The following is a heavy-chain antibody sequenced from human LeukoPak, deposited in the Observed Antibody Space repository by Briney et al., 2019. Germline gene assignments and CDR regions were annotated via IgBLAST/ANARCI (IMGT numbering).Heavy chain of an antibody. D-gene: IGHD1-26*01. CDR1: GGSISSYY. CDR2: IYYSGST. CDR3: ARRSEGWETPFDY. V-gene: IGHV4-59*08. Sequence: SETLSLTCTVSGGSISSYYWSWIRQPPGKGLEWIGYIYYSGSTNYNPSLKSRVTISVDTSKNQFSLKLSSVTAADTAVYYCARRSEGWETPFDYWGQGTLVTVSS. J-gene: IGHJ4*02.